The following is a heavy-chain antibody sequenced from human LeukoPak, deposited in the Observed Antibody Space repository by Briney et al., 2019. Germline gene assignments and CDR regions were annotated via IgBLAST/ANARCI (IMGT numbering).Heavy chain of an antibody. Sequence: PGGSLRLSRAASGFTFDDYAMHWVRQAPGKGLEWVSGISWNSGSIGYADSVKGRFIISRDNAKNSLYLQMNSLRAEDMALYYCAKDITVAGDDAFDIWGQGTMVTVSS. CDR1: GFTFDDYA. J-gene: IGHJ3*02. V-gene: IGHV3-9*03. CDR3: AKDITVAGDDAFDI. D-gene: IGHD6-19*01. CDR2: ISWNSGSI.